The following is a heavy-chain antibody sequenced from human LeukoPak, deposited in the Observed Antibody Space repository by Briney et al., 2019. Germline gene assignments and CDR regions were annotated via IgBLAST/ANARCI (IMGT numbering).Heavy chain of an antibody. Sequence: PGGSLRLSCAASGFTFDDYTMHWVRQAPGKGLEWVSLISWDGGSTYYADSVKGRFTISRDNSKNTLYLQMNSLRAEDTAVYYCARVGYYGSGSYPSYFDYWGQGTLVTVSS. CDR3: ARVGYYGSGSYPSYFDY. D-gene: IGHD3-10*01. CDR2: ISWDGGST. J-gene: IGHJ4*02. V-gene: IGHV3-43*01. CDR1: GFTFDDYT.